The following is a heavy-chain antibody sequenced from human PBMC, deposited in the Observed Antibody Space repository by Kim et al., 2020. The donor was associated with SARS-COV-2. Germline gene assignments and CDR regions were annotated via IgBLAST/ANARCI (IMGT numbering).Heavy chain of an antibody. CDR3: AKDYSSSSHYYYGMDV. J-gene: IGHJ6*02. Sequence: SVKGRFTISRDSSKNTLYLQMNSLRAEDTAVYYCAKDYSSSSHYYYGMDVWGQGTTVTVSS. D-gene: IGHD6-6*01. V-gene: IGHV3-23*01.